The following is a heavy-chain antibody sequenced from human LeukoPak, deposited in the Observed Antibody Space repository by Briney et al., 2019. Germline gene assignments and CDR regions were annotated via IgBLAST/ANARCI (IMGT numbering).Heavy chain of an antibody. CDR2: IYYSGST. V-gene: IGHV4-59*01. Sequence: SETLSLTCTVSGGSISSYYWSWIRQPPGKGLEWIGYIYYSGSTNYNPSLKSRVTISVDTSKNQFSLKLSSVTAADTAVYYCARITYYCDSSGYYFGYYFDYWGQGTLVTVSS. CDR3: ARITYYCDSSGYYFGYYFDY. CDR1: GGSISSYY. D-gene: IGHD3-22*01. J-gene: IGHJ4*02.